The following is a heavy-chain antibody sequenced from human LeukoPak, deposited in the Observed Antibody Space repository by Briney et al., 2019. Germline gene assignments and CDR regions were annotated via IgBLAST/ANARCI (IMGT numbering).Heavy chain of an antibody. CDR3: AGDGSSSGWYGYYYYYMDV. D-gene: IGHD6-19*01. V-gene: IGHV1-18*01. J-gene: IGHJ6*03. CDR2: ISAYNGNT. Sequence: ASVKVSCKASGYTFTSYGISWVRQAPGQGLEWMGWISAYNGNTNYAQKLQGRVTMTSDTSTSTAYMELRSLRSDDTAVYYCAGDGSSSGWYGYYYYYMDVWGKGTTVTVSS. CDR1: GYTFTSYG.